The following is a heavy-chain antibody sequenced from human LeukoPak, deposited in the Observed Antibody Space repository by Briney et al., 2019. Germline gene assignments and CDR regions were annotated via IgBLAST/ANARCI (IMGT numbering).Heavy chain of an antibody. CDR3: ASGGSYTYAFDI. V-gene: IGHV4-30-2*01. CDR1: GGSISSGGYY. J-gene: IGHJ3*02. Sequence: SQTLSLTCTVSGGSISSGGYYWSWIRQPPGKGLEWIGYIYHSGSTYYNPSLKSRVTISVDRSKNQFSLKLSSVTAADTAVYYCASGGSYTYAFDIWGQGTMVTVSS. D-gene: IGHD1-26*01. CDR2: IYHSGST.